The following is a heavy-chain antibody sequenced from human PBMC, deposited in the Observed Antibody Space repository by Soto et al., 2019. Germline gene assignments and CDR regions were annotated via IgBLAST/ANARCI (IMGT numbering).Heavy chain of an antibody. J-gene: IGHJ6*02. D-gene: IGHD2-8*01. CDR3: ARLTKKWNYYYYGMDV. Sequence: GESLKISCKGSGYSFTSYWISWVRQMPGKGLEWMGRIDPSDSYTNYSPSFQGHVTISADKSISTAYLQWSSLKASDTAMYYCARLTKKWNYYYYGMDVWGQGTTVTVPS. V-gene: IGHV5-10-1*01. CDR1: GYSFTSYW. CDR2: IDPSDSYT.